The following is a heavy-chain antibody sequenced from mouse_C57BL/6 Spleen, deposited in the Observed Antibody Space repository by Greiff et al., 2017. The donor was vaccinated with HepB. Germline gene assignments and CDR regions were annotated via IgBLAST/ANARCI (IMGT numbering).Heavy chain of an antibody. V-gene: IGHV1-42*01. CDR3: ARFYYGSSLWFAY. CDR1: GYSFTGYY. D-gene: IGHD1-1*01. J-gene: IGHJ3*01. CDR2: INPSTGGT. Sequence: VQLQQPGPELVKPGASVKISCKASGYSFTGYYMNWVKQSPEKSLEWIGEINPSTGGTTYNQKFKAKATLTVDKSSSTAYMQLKSLTSEDSAVYYCARFYYGSSLWFAYWGQGTLVTVSA.